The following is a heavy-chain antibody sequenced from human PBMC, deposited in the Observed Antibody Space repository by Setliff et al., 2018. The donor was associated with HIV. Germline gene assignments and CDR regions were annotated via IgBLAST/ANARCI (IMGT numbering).Heavy chain of an antibody. CDR2: INQYGSEK. CDR1: GFTFSTYW. D-gene: IGHD3-10*01. V-gene: IGHV3-7*01. J-gene: IGHJ4*02. Sequence: GGSLRLSCAASGFTFSTYWMSWVRQAPGKGLEWVANINQYGSEKYYVDSVKGRFTISRDNAKKSLDLQMNSLRVDDTAVYYCARPGRSNYWDSFDYWGRGTLVTVSS. CDR3: ARPGRSNYWDSFDY.